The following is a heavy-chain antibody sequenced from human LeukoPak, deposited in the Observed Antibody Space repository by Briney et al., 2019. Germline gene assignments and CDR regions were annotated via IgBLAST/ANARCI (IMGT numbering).Heavy chain of an antibody. CDR1: GGSFSGYY. CDR3: ARSAHYGGNSYYFDY. Sequence: SETLSLTCAVYGGSFSGYYWSWIRQPPGKGLEWIGEINHSGSTNYNPSLKSRVTIPVDTSKNQFSLKLSSVTAADTAVYYCARSAHYGGNSYYFDYWGQGTLVTVSS. CDR2: INHSGST. D-gene: IGHD4-23*01. V-gene: IGHV4-34*01. J-gene: IGHJ4*02.